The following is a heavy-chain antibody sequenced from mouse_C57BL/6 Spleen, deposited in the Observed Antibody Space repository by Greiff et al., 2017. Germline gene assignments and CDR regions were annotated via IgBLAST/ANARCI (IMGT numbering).Heavy chain of an antibody. Sequence: QVQLQQSGAELVRPGASVKLSCKASGYTFTDYYINWVKQRPGQGLEWIGRIYPGSGNTYYNEKFKGKAPLTAEKSSSTAYMQLSSLTSEDSAVYFCARHYGDYFDYWGKGTTLTVSS. J-gene: IGHJ2*01. CDR1: GYTFTDYY. V-gene: IGHV1-76*01. CDR2: IYPGSGNT. CDR3: ARHYGDYFDY. D-gene: IGHD1-1*01.